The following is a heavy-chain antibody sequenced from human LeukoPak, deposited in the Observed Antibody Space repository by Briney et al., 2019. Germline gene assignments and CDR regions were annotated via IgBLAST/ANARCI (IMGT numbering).Heavy chain of an antibody. CDR2: ITGDTSTM. V-gene: IGHV3-48*01. J-gene: IGHJ3*02. D-gene: IGHD2-15*01. CDR3: ARGSGAFDI. CDR1: GFSFSTYS. Sequence: GGSLRLSCAASGFSFSTYSMSWVRQAPGKGLEWVSYITGDTSTMYYADSVKGRFTISRDNTENSLYLQMNSLRAEDTAVYYCARGSGAFDIWGQGTMVTVSS.